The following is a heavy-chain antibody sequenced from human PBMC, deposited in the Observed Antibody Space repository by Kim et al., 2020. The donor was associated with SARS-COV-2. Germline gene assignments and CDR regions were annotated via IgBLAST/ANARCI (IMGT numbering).Heavy chain of an antibody. Sequence: GGSLRLSCAASGFTVSSNYMSWVRQAPGKGLEWVSVIYSGGSTYYADSVKGRFTISRDNSKNTLYLQMNSLRAEDTAVYYCARGLQELHDYYYYGMDVWGQGTTVTVSS. V-gene: IGHV3-53*01. CDR3: ARGLQELHDYYYYGMDV. D-gene: IGHD4-4*01. J-gene: IGHJ6*02. CDR1: GFTVSSNY. CDR2: IYSGGST.